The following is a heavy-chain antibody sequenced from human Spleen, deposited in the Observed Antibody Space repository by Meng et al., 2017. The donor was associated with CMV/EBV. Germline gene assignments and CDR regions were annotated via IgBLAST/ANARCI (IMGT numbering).Heavy chain of an antibody. CDR2: ISTSSTYI. CDR3: ARAFYDFWSGIGY. Sequence: GESLKISCVASGFTFRNYAMSWVRQAPGKGLEWVASISTSSTYIFYADSVKGRFTVSRDNANRALYLQMESLRVEDTAVYYCARAFYDFWSGIGYWGQGVMVTVSS. D-gene: IGHD3-3*01. J-gene: IGHJ4*02. V-gene: IGHV3-21*01. CDR1: GFTFRNYA.